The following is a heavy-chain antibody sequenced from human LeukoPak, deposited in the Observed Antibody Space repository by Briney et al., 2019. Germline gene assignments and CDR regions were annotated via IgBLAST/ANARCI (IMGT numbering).Heavy chain of an antibody. V-gene: IGHV3-48*04. J-gene: IGHJ4*02. CDR2: ISSSGSTI. Sequence: GGSLRLSCAASGFTFSSYSMNWVRQAPGKGLEWVSYISSSGSTIYYADSVKGRFTISRDNAKNSLYLQMNSLRAEDTAVYYCARDPRMSQSYYFDYWGQGTLVTVSS. CDR3: ARDPRMSQSYYFDY. CDR1: GFTFSSYS.